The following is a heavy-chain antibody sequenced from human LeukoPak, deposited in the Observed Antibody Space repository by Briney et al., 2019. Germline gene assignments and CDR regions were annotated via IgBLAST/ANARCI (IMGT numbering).Heavy chain of an antibody. CDR1: GYTFTSYY. V-gene: IGHV1-46*01. J-gene: IGHJ3*02. CDR2: INPSGGST. CDR3: ARTVSGDAFDI. D-gene: IGHD2-8*01. Sequence: ASVKVSCKASGYTFTSYYMHWVRQAPAQGLEWMGIINPSGGSTSYAQKFQGRVTMTRDTSTSTVYMELSSLRSEDTAVYYCARTVSGDAFDIWGQGTMVTVSS.